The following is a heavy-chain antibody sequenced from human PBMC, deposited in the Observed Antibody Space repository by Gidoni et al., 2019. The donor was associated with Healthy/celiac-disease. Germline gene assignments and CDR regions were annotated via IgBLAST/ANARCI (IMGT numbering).Heavy chain of an antibody. D-gene: IGHD6-13*01. CDR2: INAGNGNT. CDR3: SRARVAAGRLGWFDP. J-gene: IGHJ5*02. CDR1: GYTFTSYA. V-gene: IGHV1-3*01. Sequence: QVQLVQSGAEVKKPGASVKVSCKASGYTFTSYAMHWVRQATGQRLEWMGWINAGNGNTKYSQTFQGRVTITRDTSASTAYMELSSLRSEDTAVYYCSRARVAAGRLGWFDPWGQGTLVTVSS.